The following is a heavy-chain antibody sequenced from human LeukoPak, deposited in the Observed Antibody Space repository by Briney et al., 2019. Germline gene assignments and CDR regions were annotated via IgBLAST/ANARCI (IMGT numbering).Heavy chain of an antibody. CDR3: AREGMVRGRGLWFDP. J-gene: IGHJ5*02. V-gene: IGHV1-2*02. Sequence: GASVKVSCKASGYSFTGHYIHWVRQAPGQGLEWMGWLNPNSGGTNYAQKFQGRVTMTRDTSISTAYMELSRLRSDDTAVYYCAREGMVRGRGLWFDPWGQGTLVTVSS. CDR2: LNPNSGGT. CDR1: GYSFTGHY. D-gene: IGHD3-10*01.